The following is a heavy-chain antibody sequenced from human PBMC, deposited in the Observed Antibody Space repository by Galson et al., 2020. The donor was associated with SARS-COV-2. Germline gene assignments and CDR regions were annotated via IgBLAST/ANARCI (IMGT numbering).Heavy chain of an antibody. CDR1: GFTFSSYG. D-gene: IGHD6-19*01. Sequence: QLGESLKISCAASGFTFSSYGMHWVRQAPGKGLEWVAVISYDGSNKYYADSVKGRFTISRDNSKNTLYLQMNSLRAEDTAVYYCAKGSWYSSGWYGSIYFDYWGQGTLVTVSS. CDR3: AKGSWYSSGWYGSIYFDY. CDR2: ISYDGSNK. V-gene: IGHV3-30*18. J-gene: IGHJ4*02.